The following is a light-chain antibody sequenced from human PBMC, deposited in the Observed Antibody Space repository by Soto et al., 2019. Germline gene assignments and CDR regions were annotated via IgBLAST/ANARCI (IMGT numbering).Light chain of an antibody. Sequence: IVLTQSPGTPSLSPGERATVSCRASQSVSSYLACYQQKPGQAPRLLIYDASNRATGIPARFSGSGSGTDFTLTISSLEPEDFAVYYCQQRSNWPITSGQVTLLEIK. CDR3: QQRSNWPIT. CDR2: DAS. V-gene: IGKV3-11*01. J-gene: IGKJ5*01. CDR1: QSVSSY.